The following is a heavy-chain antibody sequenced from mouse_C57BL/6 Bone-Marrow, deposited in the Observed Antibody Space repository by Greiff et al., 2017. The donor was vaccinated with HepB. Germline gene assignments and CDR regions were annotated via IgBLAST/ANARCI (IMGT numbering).Heavy chain of an antibody. Sequence: QVQLQQPGAELVKPGASVKLSCKASGYTFTSYWMQWVKQRPGQGLEWIGEIDPSDSYTNYNQKFKGKATLTVDTSSSTAYMQLSSLTSEDSAVYYCARSNYDYPYYAMDYWGQGTSVTVSS. J-gene: IGHJ4*01. V-gene: IGHV1-50*01. CDR1: GYTFTSYW. CDR2: IDPSDSYT. CDR3: ARSNYDYPYYAMDY. D-gene: IGHD2-4*01.